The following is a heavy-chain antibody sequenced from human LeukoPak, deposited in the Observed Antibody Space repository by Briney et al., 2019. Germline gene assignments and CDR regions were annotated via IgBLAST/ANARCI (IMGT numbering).Heavy chain of an antibody. V-gene: IGHV3-20*01. CDR3: ARRATVTKRRAYYYGMDV. D-gene: IGHD4-17*01. CDR1: GFTFDDYG. J-gene: IGHJ6*02. Sequence: RPGGSLRLSCAASGFTFDDYGMSWVRQAPGKGLEWVSGINWNGGSTGYADSVKGRFTISRDNAKNSLYLQMNSLRAEDTALYHCARRATVTKRRAYYYGMDVWGQGTTVTVSS. CDR2: INWNGGST.